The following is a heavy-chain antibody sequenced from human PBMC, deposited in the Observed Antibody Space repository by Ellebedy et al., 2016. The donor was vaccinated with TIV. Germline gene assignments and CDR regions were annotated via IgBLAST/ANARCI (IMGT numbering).Heavy chain of an antibody. CDR2: ISAYNGNT. CDR1: GYTFTSYG. V-gene: IGHV1-18*04. D-gene: IGHD3-22*01. CDR3: ARDDYYHSSGYYYFY. J-gene: IGHJ4*02. Sequence: AASVKVSCKASGYTFTSYGISWVRQAPGPGLEWMGWISAYNGNTNYAQKLQGRVTMTTDTSTSTAYMELRSLRSDDTAVYYCARDDYYHSSGYYYFYWGQGTLVTVSS.